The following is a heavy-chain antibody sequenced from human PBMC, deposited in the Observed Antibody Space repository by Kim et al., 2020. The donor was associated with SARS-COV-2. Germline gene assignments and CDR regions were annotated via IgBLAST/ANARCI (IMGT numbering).Heavy chain of an antibody. CDR3: ARGRLTIFGVVNSFDY. CDR2: IYYSGST. V-gene: IGHV4-31*03. CDR1: GGSISSGGYY. D-gene: IGHD3-3*01. Sequence: SETLSLTCTVSGGSISSGGYYWSWIRQHPGKGLEWIGYIYYSGSTYYNPSLKSRVTISVDTSKNQFSLKLSSVTAADTAVYYCARGRLTIFGVVNSFDYWRQGTLVTVSS. J-gene: IGHJ4*02.